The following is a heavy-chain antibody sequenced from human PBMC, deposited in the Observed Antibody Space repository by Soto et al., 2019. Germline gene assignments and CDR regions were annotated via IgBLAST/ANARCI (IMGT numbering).Heavy chain of an antibody. V-gene: IGHV3-23*01. CDR1: GFTFGSYA. D-gene: IGHD5-12*01. CDR3: AKDRSGYEPDCYYYYGMHV. J-gene: IGHJ6*02. Sequence: HPGGSLRLSCAASGFTFGSYAMSLVLQARGKGLEWVSAISGCGGSIYYADSVKGRFTISRDNSKNTLYLQMNSLRAQDTAVYYCAKDRSGYEPDCYYYYGMHVWDQATTVTDS. CDR2: ISGCGGSI.